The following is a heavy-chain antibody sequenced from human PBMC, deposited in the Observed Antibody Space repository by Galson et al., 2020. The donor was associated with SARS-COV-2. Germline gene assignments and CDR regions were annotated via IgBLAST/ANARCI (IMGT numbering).Heavy chain of an antibody. Sequence: GGSLRLSCAASGFTFSSFEFHWVRQAPGKGLEWIAYIGSGGRTIHYADSVKGRFTISRDDAKNSLYMQLNSLRAEDTAVYYCARVQDYVWGSHRYSDDAFDVWGQGTMVTVSS. CDR1: GFTFSSFE. CDR3: ARVQDYVWGSHRYSDDAFDV. V-gene: IGHV3-48*03. D-gene: IGHD3-16*02. J-gene: IGHJ3*01. CDR2: IGSGGRTI.